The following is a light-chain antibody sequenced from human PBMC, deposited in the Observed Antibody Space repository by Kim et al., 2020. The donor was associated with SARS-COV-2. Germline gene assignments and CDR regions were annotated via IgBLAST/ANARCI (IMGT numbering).Light chain of an antibody. V-gene: IGLV3-10*01. CDR2: EDS. CDR3: YSTDSRGNHRV. CDR1: ALPKKY. Sequence: SPVQTARITCHVDALPKKYAYWYQQKAGQAPVLVIYEDSKRPSGIPERFSGSSSGTMATLTISGAQVEDEADYYCYSTDSRGNHRVFGGGTQLTVL. J-gene: IGLJ2*01.